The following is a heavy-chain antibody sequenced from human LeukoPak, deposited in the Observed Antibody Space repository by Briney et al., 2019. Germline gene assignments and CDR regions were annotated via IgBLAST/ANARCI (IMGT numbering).Heavy chain of an antibody. D-gene: IGHD2-15*01. CDR1: GYTFTGYY. J-gene: IGHJ4*02. CDR3: ARAYCSGGSCYSRADY. V-gene: IGHV1-2*02. Sequence: ASVKVSCKASGYTFTGYYMHWVRQAPGQGLEWMGWINPNSGGTNYAQKLQGRVTMTTDTSTSTAYMELRSLRSDDTAVYYCARAYCSGGSCYSRADYWGQGTLVTVSS. CDR2: INPNSGGT.